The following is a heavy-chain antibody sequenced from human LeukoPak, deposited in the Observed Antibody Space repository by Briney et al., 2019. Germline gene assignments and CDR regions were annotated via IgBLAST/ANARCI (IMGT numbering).Heavy chain of an antibody. CDR2: IWPGDSDA. D-gene: IGHD6-13*01. Sequence: GESLKISCKGSGYSFTSYWIGWVRQMPGKGLEWMGTIWPGDSDARYSPSFQGQVTISADKSISTAYLQWNSLKASDTAMYYCARQGSNRYFDYWGQGTLVTVSS. CDR3: ARQGSNRYFDY. CDR1: GYSFTSYW. V-gene: IGHV5-51*01. J-gene: IGHJ4*02.